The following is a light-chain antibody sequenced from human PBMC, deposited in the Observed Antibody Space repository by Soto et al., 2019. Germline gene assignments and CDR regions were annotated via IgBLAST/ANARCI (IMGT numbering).Light chain of an antibody. CDR2: NNN. Sequence: QSVLTQPPSASATPGQRVIISCSGASSNIAWYQHLPGTSPKLLIYNNNQRPSGVPDRFSGSKSGTSASLAISGLQSEDEAEYYCAVRDDSLKCFFVFGNGTKVNV. J-gene: IGLJ1*01. CDR1: SSNIA. CDR3: AVRDDSLKCFFV. V-gene: IGLV1-44*01.